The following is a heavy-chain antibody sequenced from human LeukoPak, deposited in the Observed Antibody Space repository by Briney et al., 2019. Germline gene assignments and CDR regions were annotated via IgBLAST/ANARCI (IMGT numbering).Heavy chain of an antibody. CDR3: ARSWLGYCSSTSCSLGGY. CDR2: INPNSGGT. CDR1: GYTFTGYY. J-gene: IGHJ4*02. Sequence: ASVKVSCKASGYTFTGYYMHWVRQAPGQGLEWMGWINPNSGGTNYAQKFQGRVTMTRDTSISTAYMELSRLRSDDTGVYYCARSWLGYCSSTSCSLGGYWGQGTLVTVSS. V-gene: IGHV1-2*02. D-gene: IGHD2-2*01.